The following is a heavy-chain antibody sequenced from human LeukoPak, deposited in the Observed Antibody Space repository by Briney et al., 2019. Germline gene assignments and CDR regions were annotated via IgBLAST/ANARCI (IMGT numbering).Heavy chain of an antibody. J-gene: IGHJ6*02. D-gene: IGHD5-12*01. CDR3: ARGGSGYDSFYYYGMDV. CDR1: GGSISSYY. CDR2: IYDSGST. Sequence: PSETLSLTCTVSGGSISSYYWSWVRQPPGKGLEWIGYIYDSGSTNYNPSLKSRVTISVDTSKNQFSLKLSSVTAADTAVYYCARGGSGYDSFYYYGMDVWGQGTTVTVSS. V-gene: IGHV4-59*01.